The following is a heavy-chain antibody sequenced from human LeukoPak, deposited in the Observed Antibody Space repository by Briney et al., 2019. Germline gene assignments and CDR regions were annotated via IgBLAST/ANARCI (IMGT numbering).Heavy chain of an antibody. Sequence: GGSLRLSCAASGFSFSSYSMNWVRQAPGKGLEWVSHISISSTTTYYAQSVRGRFTISRENSKNTLYLQMNSVRPGDTAVYYCATLGRALATFDHWGQGTLVTVSS. CDR3: ATLGRALATFDH. CDR2: ISISSTTT. D-gene: IGHD1-26*01. V-gene: IGHV3-48*01. J-gene: IGHJ4*02. CDR1: GFSFSSYS.